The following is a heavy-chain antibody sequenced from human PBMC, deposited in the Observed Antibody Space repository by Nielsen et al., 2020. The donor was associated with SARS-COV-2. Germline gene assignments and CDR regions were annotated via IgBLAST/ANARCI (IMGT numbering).Heavy chain of an antibody. Sequence: SLKISCPASGFTFSSYGMTWVRPPPGKGLEWAASISHEGSKKYYGDSLTGRFTVSRDTSKNTVYLQMNSLSVEDTAVYHCAKRRAVFMLTFGGEGAMDVWGQGTTVSVSS. D-gene: IGHD3-16*01. CDR2: ISHEGSKK. J-gene: IGHJ6*02. V-gene: IGHV3-30*18. CDR3: AKRRAVFMLTFGGEGAMDV. CDR1: GFTFSSYG.